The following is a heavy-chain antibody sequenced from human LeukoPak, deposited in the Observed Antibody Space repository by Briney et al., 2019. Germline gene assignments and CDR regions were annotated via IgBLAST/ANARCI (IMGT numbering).Heavy chain of an antibody. D-gene: IGHD2/OR15-2a*01. CDR2: ISAYSGNT. CDR3: VLSTLVDDY. CDR1: GYTVTSYG. J-gene: IGHJ4*02. V-gene: IGHV1-18*01. Sequence: ASVKVSGKASGYTVTSYGVSWVRQAPGQGREWMGWISAYSGNTNYAQKLQGTVTMTTDTSTSTAYMELRSLRSDDTAVYYCVLSTLVDDYWGQGTLVTVSS.